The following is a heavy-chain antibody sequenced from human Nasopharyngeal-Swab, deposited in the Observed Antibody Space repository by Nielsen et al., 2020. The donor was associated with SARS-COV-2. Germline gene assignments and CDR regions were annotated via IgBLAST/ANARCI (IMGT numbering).Heavy chain of an antibody. D-gene: IGHD2-2*03. V-gene: IGHV5-51*01. CDR1: GYTFTSNW. CDR2: IYSGDSET. J-gene: IGHJ4*02. CDR3: ARLDSRSYTF. Sequence: GESLKISCQASGYTFTSNWIAWVRQMPGKGLEWMGIIYSGDSETTYGPSFQGQVTISVDTSVSTAYLQWRSLKASDTAIYFCARLDSRSYTFWGQGTLVTVSA.